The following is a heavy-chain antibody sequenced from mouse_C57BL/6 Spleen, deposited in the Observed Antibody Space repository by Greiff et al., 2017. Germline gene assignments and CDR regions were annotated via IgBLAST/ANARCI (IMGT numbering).Heavy chain of an antibody. CDR1: GYTFTSYW. CDR2: IYPGSGST. V-gene: IGHV1-55*01. D-gene: IGHD1-1*01. J-gene: IGHJ3*01. Sequence: QVQLQQPGAELVKPGASVKMSCKASGYTFTSYWITWVKQRPGQGLEWIGDIYPGSGSTNYNEKFKSKATLTVDTSSSTAYMQLSSLTSEDSAVYYCARASHYYGSSYWFAYWGQGTLVTVSA. CDR3: ARASHYYGSSYWFAY.